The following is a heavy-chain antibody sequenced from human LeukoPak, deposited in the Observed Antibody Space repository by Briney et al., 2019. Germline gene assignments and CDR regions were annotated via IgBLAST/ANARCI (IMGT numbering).Heavy chain of an antibody. J-gene: IGHJ3*02. V-gene: IGHV5-51*01. CDR1: GYSFTGYW. CDR3: ARLHVDWPDTPHAFDI. Sequence: GEFLKICCKGSGYSFTGYWIGWVREMPGKGLEWMGIICRAHRYTRQCPSFEDKVTISADKSISTAYLQWSSLKASDTAMYYFARLHVDWPDTPHAFDICGQGTMVT. CDR2: ICRAHRYT. D-gene: IGHD3-9*01.